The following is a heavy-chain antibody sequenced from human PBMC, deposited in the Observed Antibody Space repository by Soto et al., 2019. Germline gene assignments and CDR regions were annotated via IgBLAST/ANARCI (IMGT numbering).Heavy chain of an antibody. CDR2: IIPIFGTA. V-gene: IGHV1-69*01. CDR3: ARHYGDYSHAFDY. D-gene: IGHD4-17*01. CDR1: GCTFSSYA. J-gene: IGHJ4*02. Sequence: QVQLVQSGAEVKKPGSSVKVSCKASGCTFSSYAISWVRQAPGQGLEWMGGIIPIFGTANYAQKFQGRVTITADESTSKAYMELSSLRSEDTAVYYGARHYGDYSHAFDYWGQGTLVTVSS.